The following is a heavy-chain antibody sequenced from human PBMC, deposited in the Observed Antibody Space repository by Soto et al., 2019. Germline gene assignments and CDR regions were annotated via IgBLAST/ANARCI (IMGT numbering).Heavy chain of an antibody. D-gene: IGHD2-15*01. CDR2: IIPILGIA. Sequence: QVQLVQSGAEVKKPGSSVKVSCKASGGTFSSYTISWVRQAPGQGLEWMGRIIPILGIANYAQKFQCRVTITADKSTSTAYMELSSLRSEDTAVYYCAGYCSGGSCYLGWGQGTLVTVSS. CDR1: GGTFSSYT. J-gene: IGHJ4*02. CDR3: AGYCSGGSCYLG. V-gene: IGHV1-69*02.